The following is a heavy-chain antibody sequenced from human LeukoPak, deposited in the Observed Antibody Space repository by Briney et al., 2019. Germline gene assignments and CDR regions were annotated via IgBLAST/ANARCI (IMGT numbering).Heavy chain of an antibody. V-gene: IGHV3-30*03. CDR1: GFTFSSYS. CDR3: ARDRYDFWSGSHSYYYYYMDV. CDR2: ISYDGSNK. D-gene: IGHD3-3*01. Sequence: PGGSLRLSCAASGFTFSSYSMNWVRQAPGKGLEWVAVISYDGSNKYYADSVKGRFTISRDNSKNTLYLQMNSLRAEDTAVYYCARDRYDFWSGSHSYYYYYMDVWGKGTTVTVSS. J-gene: IGHJ6*03.